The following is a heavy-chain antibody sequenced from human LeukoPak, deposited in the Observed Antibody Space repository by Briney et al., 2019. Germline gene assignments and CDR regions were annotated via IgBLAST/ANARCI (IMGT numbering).Heavy chain of an antibody. D-gene: IGHD6-19*01. Sequence: KPGGSLRLSCAASGFTFSSYDMKWVRQAPGKGLEWVSSISSSSSYIYYADSMKGRFTISRDNAKNSLYLQMNSLRAEDTAVYYCARNHIPYIAVAGNNDYWGQGTLATVSS. CDR3: ARNHIPYIAVAGNNDY. CDR1: GFTFSSYD. V-gene: IGHV3-21*01. J-gene: IGHJ4*02. CDR2: ISSSSSYI.